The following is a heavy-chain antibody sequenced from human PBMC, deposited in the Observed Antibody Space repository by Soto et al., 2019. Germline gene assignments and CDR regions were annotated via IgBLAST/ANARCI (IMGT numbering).Heavy chain of an antibody. CDR1: GFTSSNYA. D-gene: IGHD3-10*01. V-gene: IGHV3-23*01. CDR2: ISGSDGSYT. CDR3: ARDLWDVRARGVPVLFQFDY. J-gene: IGHJ4*02. Sequence: GGSLRLSCAASGFTSSNYAMGWVRQAPGKGLEWVSGISGSDGSYTNYADSVKGRFTISRDNAKNSLYLQMNSLRAEDTAVYYCARDLWDVRARGVPVLFQFDYWGQGTLVTSPQ.